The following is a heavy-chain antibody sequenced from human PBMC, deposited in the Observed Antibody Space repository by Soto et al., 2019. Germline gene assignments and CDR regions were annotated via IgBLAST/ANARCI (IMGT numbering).Heavy chain of an antibody. CDR2: VYYGGAIFYSGNI. V-gene: IGHV4-39*01. CDR3: VRYDRINMKPYSPEGFHI. CDR1: GDSISSSNSH. J-gene: IGHJ3*02. D-gene: IGHD3-3*02. Sequence: GTLSLTCTVSGDSISSSNSHWGWTRQPPGKGLEYIGSVYYGGAIFYSGNIYYNPSLKSRVTISVDTSKNQFSLRLSSVTAADTGVYYCVRYDRINMKPYSPEGFHIWGQGTMVTVSS.